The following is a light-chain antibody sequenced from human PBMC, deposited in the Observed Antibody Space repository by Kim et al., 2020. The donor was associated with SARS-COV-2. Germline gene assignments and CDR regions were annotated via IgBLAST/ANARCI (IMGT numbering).Light chain of an antibody. CDR1: KLGDNY. CDR3: QASVCRV. V-gene: IGLV3-1*01. CDR2: QDT. J-gene: IGLJ3*02. Sequence: SYELTQPPSVSVSPGQTASITCSVDKLGDNYTCWYQQRPCQSPVLVIYQDTTRPSGLPERFSVSHSWYTPPLTISVTQAIAEADSYCQASVCRVF.